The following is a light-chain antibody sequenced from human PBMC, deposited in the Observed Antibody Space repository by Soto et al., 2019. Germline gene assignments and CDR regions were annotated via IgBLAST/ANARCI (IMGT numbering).Light chain of an antibody. CDR1: QDINNY. Sequence: DIQLTQSPSSLSASVGDRVTITCQASQDINNYLVWYQQKPGKAPKFLIFDASILETGVPSRFRGSGSGTDFTLTISRLEPEDFAVYYCQQYGSSLVAFGQGTKVDIK. J-gene: IGKJ1*01. CDR3: QQYGSSLVA. V-gene: IGKV1-33*01. CDR2: DAS.